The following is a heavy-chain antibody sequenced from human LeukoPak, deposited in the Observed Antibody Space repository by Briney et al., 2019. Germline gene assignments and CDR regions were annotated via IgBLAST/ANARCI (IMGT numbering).Heavy chain of an antibody. CDR1: GGSFSGYY. CDR3: ARGLAPDHGYNWFDP. V-gene: IGHV4-34*01. Sequence: SSETLSLTCAVYGGSFSGYYWSWIRQTPGKGLEWIGEINHSGSTNYNPSLKSRVTISVDTSKNQFSLKLSSVTAADTAVYYCARGLAPDHGYNWFDPWGQGTLVTVSS. CDR2: INHSGST. J-gene: IGHJ5*02.